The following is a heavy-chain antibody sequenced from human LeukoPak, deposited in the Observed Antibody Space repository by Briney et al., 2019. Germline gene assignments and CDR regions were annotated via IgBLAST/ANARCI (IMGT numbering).Heavy chain of an antibody. V-gene: IGHV3-53*01. CDR1: GFTVSSNY. Sequence: PGGSLRLSCAASGFTVSSNYMSWVRPAPGKGLEWVAVIYSGGSTYYADSVKGRFTISRDNSKNTLYLQMNSLRAEDTAVYYCARALYSSGYFDYWGQGTLVTVSS. CDR3: ARALYSSGYFDY. CDR2: IYSGGST. D-gene: IGHD5-18*01. J-gene: IGHJ4*02.